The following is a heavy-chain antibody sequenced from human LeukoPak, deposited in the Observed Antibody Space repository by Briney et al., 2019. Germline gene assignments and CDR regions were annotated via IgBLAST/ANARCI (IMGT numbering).Heavy chain of an antibody. CDR3: ARQTAMGRSGDY. D-gene: IGHD5-18*01. CDR1: GYSFTNYW. V-gene: IGHV5-51*01. CDR2: IDPGDSDT. J-gene: IGHJ4*02. Sequence: GESLKISCKASGYSFTNYWIGWVRQTPGKGLEWMGIIDPGDSDTRYTPSLQGQVTISADKSLSTAYLQWNSLKASDTAMYYCARQTAMGRSGDYWGQGTLVTVSS.